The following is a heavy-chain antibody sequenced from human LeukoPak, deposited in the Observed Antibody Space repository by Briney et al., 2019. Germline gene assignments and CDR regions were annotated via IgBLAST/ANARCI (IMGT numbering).Heavy chain of an antibody. D-gene: IGHD3-10*01. CDR1: GDSTSDRSYY. CDR2: IYYSGST. CDR3: ARGGKYYYGSVFLDY. Sequence: SETLSLTCPVSGDSTSDRSYYWDWIREPPGKGLEWIASIYYSGSTYYNPSLKSRVTISVDTSKNQFSLKLSSVTAADTAVYYCARGGKYYYGSVFLDYWGQGSLVTVSS. V-gene: IGHV4-39*07. J-gene: IGHJ4*02.